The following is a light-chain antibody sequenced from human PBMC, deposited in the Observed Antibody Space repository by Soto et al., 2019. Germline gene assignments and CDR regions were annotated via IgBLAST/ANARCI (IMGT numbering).Light chain of an antibody. CDR3: QQYANSHGT. CDR2: DAS. CDR1: QSVSSN. Sequence: EIVMTQSPATLSVSPGERATLSCRASQSVSSNFAWYQQKPGQAPRLLIYDASTRATGIPDRFRGSGSGTDFTLTISRLEPEDFAVYYCQQYANSHGTFGQGTKVDIK. V-gene: IGKV3D-15*01. J-gene: IGKJ1*01.